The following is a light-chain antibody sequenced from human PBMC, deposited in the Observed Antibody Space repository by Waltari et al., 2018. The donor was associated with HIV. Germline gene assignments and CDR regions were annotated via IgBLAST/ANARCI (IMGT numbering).Light chain of an antibody. Sequence: SYDLTQPPSVSVSPGQPARITCSGDALTKHYVYWYQQKPGQAPVLVISKDNERPSGIPSRFSGFSSGTTVTLTISGVQAEDEADYYCQSADNSGTYDVVFGGGTKLTVL. CDR1: ALTKHY. J-gene: IGLJ2*01. CDR2: KDN. CDR3: QSADNSGTYDVV. V-gene: IGLV3-25*03.